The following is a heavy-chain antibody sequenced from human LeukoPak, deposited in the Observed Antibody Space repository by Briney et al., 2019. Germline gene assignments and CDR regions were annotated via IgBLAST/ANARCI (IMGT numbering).Heavy chain of an antibody. Sequence: ASVKVSCKASGYTFTSYGISWVRQAPGQGLEWMGWISAYNGNTNYAQKLQGRVTMTTDTSTSTAYMELRSLRSDDTAVYYCARDYYDSSGYYYGIFDYWGQGTLVTVSS. CDR1: GYTFTSYG. V-gene: IGHV1-18*01. CDR3: ARDYYDSSGYYYGIFDY. CDR2: ISAYNGNT. D-gene: IGHD3-22*01. J-gene: IGHJ4*02.